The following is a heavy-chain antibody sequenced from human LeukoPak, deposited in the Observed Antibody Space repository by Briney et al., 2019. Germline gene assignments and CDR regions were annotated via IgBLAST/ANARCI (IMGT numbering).Heavy chain of an antibody. CDR1: GGSISSYY. Sequence: SETLSLTCTVSGGSISSYYWSWIRQPPGKGLEWIGYIYYSGSTNYNPSLKSRVTISVDTSKNQFSLKLSSVTAADTAVYYCARFGYGGCYFDYWGQGTLVTVSS. D-gene: IGHD4-23*01. CDR2: IYYSGST. V-gene: IGHV4-59*01. CDR3: ARFGYGGCYFDY. J-gene: IGHJ4*02.